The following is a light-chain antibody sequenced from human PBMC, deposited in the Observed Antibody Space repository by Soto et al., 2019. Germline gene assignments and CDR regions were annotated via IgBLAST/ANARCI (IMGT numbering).Light chain of an antibody. V-gene: IGLV2-14*01. CDR3: SSYTSSNTFYV. CDR1: NSDIGGYNY. Sequence: QSVLTQPASVSGSPGQSITVSCSGTNSDIGGYNYASWYQQRPGKAPKLMIFDVSNRPSGVSNRFSGSKSGNTASLTISGLQAEDEAEYYCSSYTSSNTFYVFGTGTKVTV. CDR2: DVS. J-gene: IGLJ1*01.